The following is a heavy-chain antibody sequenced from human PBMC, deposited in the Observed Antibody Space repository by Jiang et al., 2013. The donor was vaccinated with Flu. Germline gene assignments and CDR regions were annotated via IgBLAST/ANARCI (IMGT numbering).Heavy chain of an antibody. CDR1: GGSISSGGHY. V-gene: IGHV4-31*03. D-gene: IGHD3-22*01. CDR3: AGGYYSDSSGYYPLPEY. Sequence: PGLVKPSQTLSLTCTVSGGSISSGGHYWNWIRQHPGKGLEWIGYIYYSGSTYYNPSLKSRVTISVDTSKNQFSLKLSSVTAADTAVYFCAGGYYSDSSGYYPLPEYWGQGTLVTVSS. CDR2: IYYSGST. J-gene: IGHJ4*02.